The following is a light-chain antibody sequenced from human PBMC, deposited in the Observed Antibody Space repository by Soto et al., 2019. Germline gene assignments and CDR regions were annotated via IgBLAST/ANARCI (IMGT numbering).Light chain of an antibody. CDR2: EVS. CDR1: SSDVGGYNY. J-gene: IGLJ1*01. V-gene: IGLV2-14*01. Sequence: QSVLTQPASVAGSPRQSSTISCTGTSSDVGGYNYVSWYQQQSGKAPKLIIHEVSNRPSGVSNRFSGSKSGNTASLTISGLQAEDEADYYCDSYTSSRAYVFGIGTKVTVL. CDR3: DSYTSSRAYV.